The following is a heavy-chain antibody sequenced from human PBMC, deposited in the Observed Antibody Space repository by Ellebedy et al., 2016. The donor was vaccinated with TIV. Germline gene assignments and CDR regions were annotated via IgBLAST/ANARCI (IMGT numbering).Heavy chain of an antibody. CDR1: GFTFSGHS. V-gene: IGHV3-48*01. D-gene: IGHD1-1*01. J-gene: IGHJ4*02. CDR3: AGRAYNWNDGSLFDY. CDR2: ISSTSGTI. Sequence: GESLKISCAASGFTFSGHSMNWARQAPGKELEWISYISSTSGTIDYADSVKGRFTISRDNAKNSLYLQMNSLRAEDTAVYYCAGRAYNWNDGSLFDYWGQGTLVTVSS.